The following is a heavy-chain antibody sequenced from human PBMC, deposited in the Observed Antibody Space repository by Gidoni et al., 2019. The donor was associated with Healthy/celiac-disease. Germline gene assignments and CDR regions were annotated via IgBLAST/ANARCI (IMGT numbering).Heavy chain of an antibody. J-gene: IGHJ4*02. V-gene: IGHV4-39*01. CDR3: ARLSPFY. CDR1: GGSISSSSYY. CDR2: IYYRGST. Sequence: QLQLQESGPGLVKPSETLSLTCTVSGGSISSSSYYWGWLRPPPGKGLEWRGGIYYRGSTYYNPSLKSRVTISVDTSKNQFSLKLSSVTAADTAVYYCARLSPFYWGQGTLVTVSS.